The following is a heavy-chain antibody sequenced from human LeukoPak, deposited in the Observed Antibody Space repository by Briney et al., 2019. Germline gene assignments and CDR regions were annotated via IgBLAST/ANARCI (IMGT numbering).Heavy chain of an antibody. V-gene: IGHV1-18*04. CDR2: ISAYNGNT. CDR3: ARSLDCSSTSCYRYYYYGMDV. D-gene: IGHD2-2*02. Sequence: GASVKVSCKASGYTFTSYGISWVRQAPGQGLEWMGWISAYNGNTNYAQKLQGRVTMTTDTSTSTAYMELRSLRSDDTAVYYCARSLDCSSTSCYRYYYYGMDVWGKGTTVTVSS. J-gene: IGHJ6*04. CDR1: GYTFTSYG.